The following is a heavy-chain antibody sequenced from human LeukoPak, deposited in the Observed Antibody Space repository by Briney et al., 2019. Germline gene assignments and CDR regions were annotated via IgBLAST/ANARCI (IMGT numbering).Heavy chain of an antibody. CDR1: CLFSISDY. J-gene: IGHJ4*02. CDR2: ITGGGRT. Sequence: GWSLRLTCGASCLFSISDYVIWVRQDPGGGLEELASIITGGGRTYYADSVKGRFTISRDNAKNSLFLQMNSLRADDTAVYFCAKRGVVIRVILVGFHKEAYYFDSWGQGALVTVSS. D-gene: IGHD2-15*01. V-gene: IGHV3-53*01. CDR3: AKRGVVIRVILVGFHKEAYYFDS.